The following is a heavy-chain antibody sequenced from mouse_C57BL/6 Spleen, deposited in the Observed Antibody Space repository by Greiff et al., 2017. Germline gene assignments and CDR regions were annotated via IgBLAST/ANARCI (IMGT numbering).Heavy chain of an antibody. J-gene: IGHJ4*01. D-gene: IGHD3-1*01. CDR2: ISSGSSTI. V-gene: IGHV5-17*01. Sequence: DVKLVESGGGLVKPGGSLKLSCAASGFTFSDYGMHWVRQAPEKGLEWVAYISSGSSTIYYADTVKGRFTISRDNAKNTLFLQMTSLRSEDTAMYYCATLGWDYAMDYWGQGTSVTVSS. CDR1: GFTFSDYG. CDR3: ATLGWDYAMDY.